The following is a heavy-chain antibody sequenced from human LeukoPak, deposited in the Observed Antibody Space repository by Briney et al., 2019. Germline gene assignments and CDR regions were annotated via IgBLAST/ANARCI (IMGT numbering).Heavy chain of an antibody. J-gene: IGHJ4*02. CDR1: GGFLRGCY. CDR3: ASGVAVAGNGRDY. CDR2: INHSGST. Sequence: AETLSLTCGVYGGFLRGCYWSWMREPRGEAGEGIGEINHSGSTNYNPSLKSRVTISVDTSKNQFSLKLSSVTAADTAVYYCASGVAVAGNGRDYWGQGTLVTVSS. V-gene: IGHV4-34*01. D-gene: IGHD6-19*01.